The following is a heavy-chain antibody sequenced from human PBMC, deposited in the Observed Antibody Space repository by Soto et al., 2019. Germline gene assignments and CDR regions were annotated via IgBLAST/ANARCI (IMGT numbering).Heavy chain of an antibody. CDR2: ISSSSSTI. Sequence: EVQLVESGGGLVQPGGSLRLSCAASGFTFSSYSMNWVRQAPGKGLEWVSYISSSSSTIYYADSVKGRFTISRDNAKNSLYEQMNSLRAEDTAVYYCARVTLRSMGPKDAFDIWGQGTMVTVS. D-gene: IGHD3-16*01. CDR3: ARVTLRSMGPKDAFDI. V-gene: IGHV3-48*01. J-gene: IGHJ3*02. CDR1: GFTFSSYS.